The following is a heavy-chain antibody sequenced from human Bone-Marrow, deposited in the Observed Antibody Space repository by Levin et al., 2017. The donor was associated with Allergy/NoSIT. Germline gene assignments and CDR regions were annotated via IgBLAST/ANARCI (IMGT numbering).Heavy chain of an antibody. CDR2: INYSGST. V-gene: IGHV4-61*01. CDR1: GASVNSGSYH. CDR3: ARDFDYYYYMDV. Sequence: SETLSLTCSVSGASVNSGSYHWSSIRQPPGKGLEWIGNINYSGSTNYNPSLKSRATISADTSKNQLSLELRSVTAADTAVYYCARDFDYYYYMDVWGKGTTLTVS. J-gene: IGHJ6*03.